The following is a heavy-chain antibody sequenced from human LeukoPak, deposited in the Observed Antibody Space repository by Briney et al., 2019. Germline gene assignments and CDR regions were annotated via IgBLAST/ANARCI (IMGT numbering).Heavy chain of an antibody. D-gene: IGHD1-1*01. CDR2: I. CDR3: AKDRRPDPEGVLEDNRFDP. Sequence: GASLRLSCAASGFTFSSYAMSWVHQAPGKGLEWVSAIKGRFTISRDNSKNTLYLQMNSLRAEDTAVYYCAKDRRPDPEGVLEDNRFDPWGQGTLVTVSS. J-gene: IGHJ5*02. CDR1: GFTFSSYA. V-gene: IGHV3-23*01.